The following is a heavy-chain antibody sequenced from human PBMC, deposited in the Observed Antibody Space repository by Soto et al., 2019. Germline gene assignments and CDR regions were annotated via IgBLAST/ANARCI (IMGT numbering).Heavy chain of an antibody. J-gene: IGHJ6*02. D-gene: IGHD2-15*01. CDR2: IIPIFGTA. CDR3: ARDGVPLLPRHGMDV. CDR1: GGTFSSYA. Sequence: QVQLVQSGAEVKKPGSSVKVSCKASGGTFSSYAISWVRQAPGQGLEWMGGIIPIFGTAHYAQKFQGRVTINADESTSTADMELSSLRSEATAVYYCARDGVPLLPRHGMDVWGQGTTVTVSS. V-gene: IGHV1-69*12.